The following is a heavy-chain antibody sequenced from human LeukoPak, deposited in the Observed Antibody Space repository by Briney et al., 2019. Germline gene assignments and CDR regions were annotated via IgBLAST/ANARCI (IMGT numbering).Heavy chain of an antibody. Sequence: HPGRSLILSCAASGFTFSYYWMHWVRQAPGKGLVWVSRINSDGSSTSYADSVKGRLTISRDNAKNTLYLQMNSLRAEDTAVYYCARDSYSSSWILNYWGLGILVTVSS. D-gene: IGHD6-13*01. CDR3: ARDSYSSSWILNY. V-gene: IGHV3-74*01. CDR2: INSDGSST. CDR1: GFTFSYYW. J-gene: IGHJ4*02.